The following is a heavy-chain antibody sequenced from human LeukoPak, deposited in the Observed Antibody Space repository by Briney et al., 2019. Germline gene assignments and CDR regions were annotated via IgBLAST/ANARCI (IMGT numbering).Heavy chain of an antibody. V-gene: IGHV3-72*01. CDR3: TRGPPDF. J-gene: IGHJ4*02. CDR2: IRNKVNSYTT. Sequence: GGSLRLSCAASGFTFSDHYMDCVREAPGKGLEWVGRIRNKVNSYTTEYAASVKGRFTISRDDSKNSLYLQMNSLKTEDTAVYYCTRGPPDFWGQGTLVTVSS. CDR1: GFTFSDHY.